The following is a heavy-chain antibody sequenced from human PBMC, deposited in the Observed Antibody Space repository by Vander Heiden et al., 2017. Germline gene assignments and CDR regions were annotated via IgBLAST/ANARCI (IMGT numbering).Heavy chain of an antibody. CDR1: GLTFSNSS. D-gene: IGHD6-19*01. Sequence: EVELVESGGGLLQRGESLELSCAAFGLTFSNSSMNWVRQAPGKGLEWLSYISGSGRTIFYADSVKGRFTISRDNAQNSLFLQMNNLRDEDTAVYFCARSMITVAGTGVDYWGQGTLVTVSS. CDR3: ARSMITVAGTGVDY. J-gene: IGHJ4*02. CDR2: ISGSGRTI. V-gene: IGHV3-48*02.